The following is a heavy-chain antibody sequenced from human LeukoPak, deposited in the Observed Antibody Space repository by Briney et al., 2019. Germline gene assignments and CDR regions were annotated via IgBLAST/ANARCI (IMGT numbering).Heavy chain of an antibody. Sequence: EGSLRLSCAASGFTFSIYAMSWVRQAPGKGLEWVSAISGSGGSTNYADSVKGRFTISRDNSKNTLYLQMNSLRAEDTAVYYCAKGRAYCGGDCYSGYYYGMDVWGQGTTVTVSS. CDR1: GFTFSIYA. D-gene: IGHD2-21*02. CDR3: AKGRAYCGGDCYSGYYYGMDV. V-gene: IGHV3-23*01. J-gene: IGHJ6*02. CDR2: ISGSGGST.